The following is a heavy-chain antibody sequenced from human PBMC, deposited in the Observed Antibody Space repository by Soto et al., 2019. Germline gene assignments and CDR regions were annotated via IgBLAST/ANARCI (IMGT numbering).Heavy chain of an antibody. CDR1: GFSLSTSGVG. CDR3: AHSRCGGDCLQAYSSHYYYGMDV. Sequence: QITVKESGPTLVKPTQTLTLTCTFSGFSLSTSGVGVGWLRQPPGKALEWLALIYWDDDRRSSTSLNSRLTITKDTSNSPVVLTMTNMDPVDTATYYCAHSRCGGDCLQAYSSHYYYGMDVWGQGTTVTVSS. CDR2: IYWDDDR. J-gene: IGHJ6*02. D-gene: IGHD2-21*02. V-gene: IGHV2-5*02.